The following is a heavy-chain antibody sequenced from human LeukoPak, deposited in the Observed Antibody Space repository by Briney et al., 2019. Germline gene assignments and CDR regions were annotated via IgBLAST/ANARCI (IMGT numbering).Heavy chain of an antibody. D-gene: IGHD6-19*01. CDR1: GGSISSYY. V-gene: IGHV4-59*01. Sequence: SETLSLTCTVSGGSISSYYWSWIRQPPGKGLEWIGYIYYSGSTNYNPSLKSRVTISVDTSKNQFSLKLSSVTAADTAVHYCASYIAVAGTIDYWGQGTLVTVSS. J-gene: IGHJ4*02. CDR2: IYYSGST. CDR3: ASYIAVAGTIDY.